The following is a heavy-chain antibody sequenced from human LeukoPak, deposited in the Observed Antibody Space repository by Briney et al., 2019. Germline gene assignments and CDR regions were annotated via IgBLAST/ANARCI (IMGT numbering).Heavy chain of an antibody. CDR3: ERDLHLDYDDYDRVDY. J-gene: IGHJ4*02. D-gene: IGHD4-17*01. CDR1: GYTFTGYY. CDR2: INPNSGGT. Sequence: GASVKVSCKTSGYTFTGYYIHWVRQALGQGLEWMGCINPNSGGTNYAQNFQGRVTMNRDTSISTAYMELSSLRSDDTAVYYCERDLHLDYDDYDRVDYWGQGTLVTVSS. V-gene: IGHV1-2*02.